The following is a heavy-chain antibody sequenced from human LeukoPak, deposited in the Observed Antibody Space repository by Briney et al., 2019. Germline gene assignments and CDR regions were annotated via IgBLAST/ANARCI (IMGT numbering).Heavy chain of an antibody. CDR2: MNPNSGNT. CDR1: GYTFTNYD. D-gene: IGHD3-10*01. J-gene: IGHJ4*02. Sequence: ASVKVSSKASGYTFTNYDINWVRQATGQGLEWMGWMNPNSGNTGYAQKFQGRVTITRNTSITTTYMELSSLKSEDTAVYYCARRSAYGSGSYYVDYWGQGTLVTVSS. V-gene: IGHV1-8*03. CDR3: ARRSAYGSGSYYVDY.